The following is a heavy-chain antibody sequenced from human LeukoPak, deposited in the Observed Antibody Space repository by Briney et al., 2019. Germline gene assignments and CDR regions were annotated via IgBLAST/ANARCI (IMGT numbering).Heavy chain of an antibody. J-gene: IGHJ4*02. CDR1: GYTFTDYY. Sequence: GASVKVSCKASGYTFTDYYIHWVRQAPGQGLEWMGGIIPIFGTANYAQKFQGRVTITADKSTSTAYMELSSLRSEDTAVYYCARDYGGNSGGYFDYWGQGTLVTVSS. D-gene: IGHD4-23*01. CDR2: IIPIFGTA. CDR3: ARDYGGNSGGYFDY. V-gene: IGHV1-69*06.